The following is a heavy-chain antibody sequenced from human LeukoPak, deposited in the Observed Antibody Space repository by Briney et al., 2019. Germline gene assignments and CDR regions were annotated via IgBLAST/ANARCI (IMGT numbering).Heavy chain of an antibody. J-gene: IGHJ5*02. Sequence: GGSLRLSCAASGFTFSSYAMSWVRQAPGKGLEWVSAISGSGGSTYYADSVKGRFTISRDNSKNTLYLQMNSLRAEDTAIYYCAKGPRVVVVPAAISWGQGTLVTVSS. CDR1: GFTFSSYA. V-gene: IGHV3-23*01. D-gene: IGHD2-2*01. CDR3: AKGPRVVVVPAAIS. CDR2: ISGSGGST.